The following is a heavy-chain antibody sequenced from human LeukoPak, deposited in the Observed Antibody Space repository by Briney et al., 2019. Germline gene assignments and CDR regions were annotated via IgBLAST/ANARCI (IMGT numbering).Heavy chain of an antibody. CDR3: ARDRSGDYDY. V-gene: IGHV3-21*01. Sequence: GGSLRLSCAASGFTFSSYSMNWVRQAPGKGLEWVSSISSSSSYIYYADSVKGRFTISRDNAKNSLYLQVNSLRAEDTAVYYCARDRSGDYDYWGQGTLVTVSS. CDR2: ISSSSSYI. D-gene: IGHD4-17*01. CDR1: GFTFSSYS. J-gene: IGHJ4*02.